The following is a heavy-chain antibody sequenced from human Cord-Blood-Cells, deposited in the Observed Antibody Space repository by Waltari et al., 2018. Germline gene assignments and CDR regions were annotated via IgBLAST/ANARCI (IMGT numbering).Heavy chain of an antibody. CDR3: ARGASGDWFDP. CDR2: INPNRGGT. CDR1: GYTFTGYY. Sequence: QVQLVQSGAEVKKPGASVKVSCKASGYTFTGYYMHWVRQAPGQGLEWMGWINPNRGGTNYEQKFQGRVTMTRDTSISTAYMELSRLRSDDTAVYYCARGASGDWFDPWGQGTLVTVSS. D-gene: IGHD7-27*01. V-gene: IGHV1-2*02. J-gene: IGHJ5*02.